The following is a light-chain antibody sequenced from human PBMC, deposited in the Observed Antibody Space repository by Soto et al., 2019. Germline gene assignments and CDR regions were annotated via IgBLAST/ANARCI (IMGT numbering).Light chain of an antibody. CDR2: DAS. CDR3: QQYNSYLWT. J-gene: IGKJ1*01. Sequence: DIQMTQSPSTLSASVGDRVTITCRASQSISSWLAWYQQKPGKAPKLLIYDASSLASGVPSRFSGRGSGTEFTLIISSLLPDDFATYYCQQYNSYLWTFGQGTNVEIK. CDR1: QSISSW. V-gene: IGKV1-5*01.